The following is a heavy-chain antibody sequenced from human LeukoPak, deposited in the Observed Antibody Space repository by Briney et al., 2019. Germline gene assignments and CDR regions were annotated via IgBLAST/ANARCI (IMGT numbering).Heavy chain of an antibody. D-gene: IGHD6-6*01. J-gene: IGHJ6*02. Sequence: SETLSLTCAVYGGSFSGYYWSWIRQPPGKGLEWIGEINHSGSTNYNPSLKSRVTISVDTSKNQFSLKLSSVTAADTAVYYCARVGAARRSYYYYGMDVWGQGTTVTVSS. CDR1: GGSFSGYY. CDR3: ARVGAARRSYYYYGMDV. V-gene: IGHV4-34*01. CDR2: INHSGST.